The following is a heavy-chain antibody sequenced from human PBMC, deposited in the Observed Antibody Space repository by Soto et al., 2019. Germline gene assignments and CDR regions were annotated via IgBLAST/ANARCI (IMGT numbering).Heavy chain of an antibody. CDR1: GGSISSSNW. CDR2: IYHSGST. CDR3: ARVSGSYYYGMDV. V-gene: IGHV4-4*02. J-gene: IGHJ6*02. Sequence: QVQLQESGPGLVKPSGTLSLTCAVSGGSISSSNWWSWVRQPPGKGLAWIGEIYHSGSTNYNPSLKSRVTVSVDKSKSQFFLKLSSVTAADTAVYYCARVSGSYYYGMDVWGQGTTVTVSS.